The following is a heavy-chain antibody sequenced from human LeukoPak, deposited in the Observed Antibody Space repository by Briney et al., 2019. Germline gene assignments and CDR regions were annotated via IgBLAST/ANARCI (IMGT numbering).Heavy chain of an antibody. CDR1: GGTFSSYA. CDR2: MNPNSGNT. D-gene: IGHD5-18*01. J-gene: IGHJ4*02. CDR3: ARGLGRTAMVTRGGVRFDY. Sequence: ASVKVSCKASGGTFSSYAINWVRQATGQGLEWMGWMNPNSGNTGYAQKFQGRVTVTRNTSISTAYMELSSLRSEDTAVYYCARGLGRTAMVTRGGVRFDYWGQGTLVTVSS. V-gene: IGHV1-8*02.